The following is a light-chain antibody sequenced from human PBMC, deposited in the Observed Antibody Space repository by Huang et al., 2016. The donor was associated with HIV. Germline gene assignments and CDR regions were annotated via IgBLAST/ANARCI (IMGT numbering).Light chain of an antibody. CDR2: EVS. CDR1: RSLLHSDGQTY. Sequence: DIVMTQTPLSLSVTPGQPASISCKSGRSLLHSDGQTYLSWYLQKPGQSPQLLIYEVSGRFSGVPDRISGSGSGTDFTLKISRVEAEDVGLYYCMQGIHLPYTFGQGTKLEI. CDR3: MQGIHLPYT. V-gene: IGKV2-29*02. J-gene: IGKJ2*01.